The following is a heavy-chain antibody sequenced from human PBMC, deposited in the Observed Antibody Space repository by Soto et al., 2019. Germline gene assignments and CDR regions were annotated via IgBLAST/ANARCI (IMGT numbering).Heavy chain of an antibody. V-gene: IGHV3-23*01. CDR3: ARESDH. CDR1: GFTFSSYA. Sequence: GGSLRLSCAAPGFTFSSYAMSWVRQAPGKGLEWVSTISGSGGGTYYADSMKGRFTISRDNSKNTLYLQMYSLRVEDTAVYYCARESDHWGQGTMVTVSS. CDR2: ISGSGGGT. J-gene: IGHJ4*02.